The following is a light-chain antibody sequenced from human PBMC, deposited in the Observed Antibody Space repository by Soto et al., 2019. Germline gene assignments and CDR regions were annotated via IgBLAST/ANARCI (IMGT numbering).Light chain of an antibody. CDR1: QSVGTF. CDR2: GAS. V-gene: IGKV3-15*01. J-gene: IGKJ4*01. Sequence: EVVMTQSPATLSVSPGERATLSCRASQSVGTFLAWYQQRPGQAPRLLIHGASTRASGIPARFSGSGSGTEFTLTISSLQSEDFAVYYCQQYNIWPPLTFGAGTKVEI. CDR3: QQYNIWPPLT.